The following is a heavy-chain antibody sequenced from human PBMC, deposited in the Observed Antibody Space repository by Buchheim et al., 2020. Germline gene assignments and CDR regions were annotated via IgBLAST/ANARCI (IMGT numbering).Heavy chain of an antibody. CDR2: IYPGDSDT. Sequence: EVQLVQSGAEVKKPGESLKISCKGSGYSFTSYWIGWVRQMPGKGLEWMGIIYPGDSDTRYSPSFQGQVTISADKSISTAYPQWSSLKASDTAMYYCARIKDGPYDFWSGYPPNWFDPWGQGTL. D-gene: IGHD3-3*01. J-gene: IGHJ5*02. CDR3: ARIKDGPYDFWSGYPPNWFDP. CDR1: GYSFTSYW. V-gene: IGHV5-51*03.